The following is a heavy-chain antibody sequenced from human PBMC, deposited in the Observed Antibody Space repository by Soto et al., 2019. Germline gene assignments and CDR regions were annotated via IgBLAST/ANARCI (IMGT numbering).Heavy chain of an antibody. V-gene: IGHV1-2*04. J-gene: IGHJ6*02. Sequence: ASVKVSCKASGYSFTDNHIHWVRQAPGQGLEWLGRINPKSGGTSTAQKFQGWVTMTTDTSISTASMELTRLTSDDTAIYYCARGDSTDCSNGVCSFFYNHDMDVWGQGTTVTVSS. CDR2: INPKSGGT. CDR1: GYSFTDNH. D-gene: IGHD2-8*01. CDR3: ARGDSTDCSNGVCSFFYNHDMDV.